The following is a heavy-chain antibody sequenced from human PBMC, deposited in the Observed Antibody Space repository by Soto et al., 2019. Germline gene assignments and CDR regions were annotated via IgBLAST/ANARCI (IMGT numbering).Heavy chain of an antibody. D-gene: IGHD4-17*01. V-gene: IGHV1-69*13. CDR3: ASWTTTVTSFDY. CDR2: IIPIFGTA. CDR1: GGTFSSYA. Sequence: SVKVSCKASGGTFSSYAISWVRQAPGQGLEWMGGIIPIFGTANYAQKFQGRVTITADESTSTAYMELSSLRSEDTAVYYCASWTTTVTSFDYWGQGTLVTVSS. J-gene: IGHJ4*02.